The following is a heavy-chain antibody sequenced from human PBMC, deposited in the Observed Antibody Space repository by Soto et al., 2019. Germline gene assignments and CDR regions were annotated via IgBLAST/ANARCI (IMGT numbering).Heavy chain of an antibody. J-gene: IGHJ6*02. CDR3: ARDVASYDYGDFYGMDV. D-gene: IGHD4-17*01. V-gene: IGHV3-49*03. Sequence: GGSLRLSCTASGFTFGDYTMAWFRQAPGGGLEWVSFIRSKAYGGTTEYAASVKGRFTISRDDSKSIAYLQMNRLQSEDTAVYYCARDVASYDYGDFYGMDVWGQGTTVTVSS. CDR1: GFTFGDYT. CDR2: IRSKAYGGTT.